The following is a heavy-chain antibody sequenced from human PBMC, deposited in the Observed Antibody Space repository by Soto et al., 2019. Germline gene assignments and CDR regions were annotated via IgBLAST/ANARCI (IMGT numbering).Heavy chain of an antibody. V-gene: IGHV3-23*04. CDR3: ARKGLVEGRNHDAFDI. D-gene: IGHD1-26*01. Sequence: EVQLVESGGGLVQPGMSLRLSCEASGFTFRNYAMSWVRQGPGKGLEWVSSVGDGGGRTYYADSVKGRFTISTDNSKNTLILQMNSLRAEDTAVYYCARKGLVEGRNHDAFDIWDQGTMVIVSS. CDR2: VGDGGGRT. CDR1: GFTFRNYA. J-gene: IGHJ3*02.